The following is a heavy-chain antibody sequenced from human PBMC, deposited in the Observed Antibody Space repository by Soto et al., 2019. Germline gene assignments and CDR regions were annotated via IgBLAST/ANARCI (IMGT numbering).Heavy chain of an antibody. Sequence: GGSLRLSCAASGFTFSSYGMHWVRQAPGKGLAWVAVISYDGSNKYYADSVKGRFTISRDNSKNTLYLQMNSLRAEDTAVYYCAKDEGSYSSFYYYGMDVWGQGTTVTVSS. CDR3: AKDEGSYSSFYYYGMDV. J-gene: IGHJ6*02. CDR1: GFTFSSYG. CDR2: ISYDGSNK. V-gene: IGHV3-30*18. D-gene: IGHD3-10*01.